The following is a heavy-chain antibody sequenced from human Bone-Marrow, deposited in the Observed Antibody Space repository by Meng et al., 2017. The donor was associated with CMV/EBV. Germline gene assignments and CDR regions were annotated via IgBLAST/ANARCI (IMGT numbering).Heavy chain of an antibody. CDR3: ARDPPPRYCSSTSCHDMDNY. CDR2: INPYNGNT. D-gene: IGHD2-2*01. J-gene: IGHJ4*02. V-gene: IGHV1-18*01. CDR1: GYTFTSYG. Sequence: ASVKVSCKASGYTFTSYGINWVRQAPGQGLEWMGWINPYNGNTEYGQNLQGRVTMTTDTSTSTAYMELRSLRSDDTAVYYCARDPPPRYCSSTSCHDMDNYWGQGTLVTVSS.